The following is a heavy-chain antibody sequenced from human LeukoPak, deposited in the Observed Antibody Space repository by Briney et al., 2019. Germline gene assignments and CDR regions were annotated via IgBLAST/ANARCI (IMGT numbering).Heavy chain of an antibody. J-gene: IGHJ3*02. CDR3: ARGQTTQYCSGGSCYSRDGAFDI. CDR1: GFTFSSYW. CDR2: INSDGSST. V-gene: IGHV3-74*01. D-gene: IGHD2-15*01. Sequence: PGGSLRLSCAASGFTFSSYWMHWVRQAPGKGLVWVSRINSDGSSTSYADSVKGRFTISRDNAKNTLYLQMNSLRAEDTAVYYCARGQTTQYCSGGSCYSRDGAFDIWGQGTMVTVSS.